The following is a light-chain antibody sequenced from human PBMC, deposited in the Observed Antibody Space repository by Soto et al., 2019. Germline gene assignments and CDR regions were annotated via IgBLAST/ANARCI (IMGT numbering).Light chain of an antibody. CDR1: QSISSW. CDR2: KAS. J-gene: IGKJ1*01. Sequence: DIQMTQSPSTLSASVGDRVTITCRASQSISSWLAWYQQKPGKAPKLLIYKASSLESGVPSRFSGSGSGTELTLTISSPQPDDFATYYCQQYNSYPGTFGQGTKVEIK. CDR3: QQYNSYPGT. V-gene: IGKV1-5*03.